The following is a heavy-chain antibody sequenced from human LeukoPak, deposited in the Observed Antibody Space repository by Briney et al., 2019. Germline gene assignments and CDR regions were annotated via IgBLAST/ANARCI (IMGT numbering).Heavy chain of an antibody. CDR2: ISGSGGST. Sequence: GGSLRLSCVVSGFTLTSHAMSWVRQAPGKGLEWVSAISGSGGSTYYADSVKGRFTISRDNSKNTLYLQMNSLRAEDTAVYYCAKGTSIVVVPVTIYYWGQGTLVTVSS. V-gene: IGHV3-23*01. CDR1: GFTLTSHA. D-gene: IGHD2-2*01. J-gene: IGHJ4*02. CDR3: AKGTSIVVVPVTIYY.